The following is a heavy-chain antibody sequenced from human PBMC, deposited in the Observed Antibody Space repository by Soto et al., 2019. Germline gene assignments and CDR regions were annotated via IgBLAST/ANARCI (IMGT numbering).Heavy chain of an antibody. CDR3: ARAPYGDYGSGMDV. CDR2: IYHSGSA. J-gene: IGHJ6*02. V-gene: IGHV4-30-2*01. Sequence: QLQLQESGSGLVKPSQTLSLTCAVSGGSISSGGYSWTWIRQPPGKGLEWIGYIYHSGSAYYNPSLQSRVTVTVDRSKNQFSRKLSSATAADTAVYYCARAPYGDYGSGMDVWGQGTTVTVSS. CDR1: GGSISSGGYS. D-gene: IGHD4-17*01.